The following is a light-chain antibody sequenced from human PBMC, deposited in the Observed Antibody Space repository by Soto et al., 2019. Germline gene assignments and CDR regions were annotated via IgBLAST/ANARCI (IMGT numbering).Light chain of an antibody. V-gene: IGKV1-39*01. CDR1: QSISSY. J-gene: IGKJ4*01. CDR2: AAS. CDR3: QQRYTTPLT. Sequence: DIQMTQSPSALSASVGDRVTITCRASQSISSYLNWYQQKPGIAPNLLIYAASTLQSGVTSRCSGSGSGTDFTLTIRSLQPEDFATYDCQQRYTTPLTFGGGTKVEIK.